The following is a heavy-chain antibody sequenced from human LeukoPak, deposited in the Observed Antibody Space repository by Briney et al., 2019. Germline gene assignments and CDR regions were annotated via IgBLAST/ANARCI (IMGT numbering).Heavy chain of an antibody. V-gene: IGHV3-30*18. Sequence: GGSLRLSCAASGFTFNTYGMHWVRQAPGKGLEWVAFISCDGSNEYYADSVKGRFTISRDNSKNTQYLQMNSLRAEDTAVYYCAKDLSIHYDSRGFDPWGQGTLVTVSS. CDR3: AKDLSIHYDSRGFDP. D-gene: IGHD3-22*01. CDR2: ISCDGSNE. J-gene: IGHJ5*02. CDR1: GFTFNTYG.